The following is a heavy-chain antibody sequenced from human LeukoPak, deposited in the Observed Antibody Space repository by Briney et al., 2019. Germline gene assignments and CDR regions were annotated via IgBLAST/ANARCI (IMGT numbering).Heavy chain of an antibody. CDR2: IKPDGSEK. Sequence: GGSLRLSCAASGFTFSSYGMNWVRQAPGKGLEWVANIKPDGSEKYYVDSVKGRFTISRDNAKNSLYLQMTSLRAEDTAVYHCARGSGDYSGQGTLVTVSS. CDR1: GFTFSSYG. CDR3: ARGSGDY. J-gene: IGHJ4*02. V-gene: IGHV3-7*04.